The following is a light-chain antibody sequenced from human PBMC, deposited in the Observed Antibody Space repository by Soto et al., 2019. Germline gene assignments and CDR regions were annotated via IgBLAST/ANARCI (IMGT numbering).Light chain of an antibody. Sequence: QSVLTQPPSASGTPGQRVTISCSGSSSNIGSNFVYWYQQLPGTAPKLLIYKDNQRPSGVPDRFSGSKSGTSVSLAISGLRPEDEAEYYCSVWEDNVDGSVFGGGTKLTVL. V-gene: IGLV1-47*01. CDR2: KDN. CDR3: SVWEDNVDGSV. J-gene: IGLJ3*02. CDR1: SSNIGSNF.